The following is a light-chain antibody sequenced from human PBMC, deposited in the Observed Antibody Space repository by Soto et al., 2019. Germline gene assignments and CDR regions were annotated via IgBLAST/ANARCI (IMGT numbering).Light chain of an antibody. Sequence: QSVLTQPASVSGSLGQSITISCTGTSSDVGGYNYVSWYQQHPGKDPKVVIFEVTKRPSGVSSRFSGSKSGNTASLTVSGLQAEDERDYYCSSYTSSRTVLFGGGTKLTVL. J-gene: IGLJ2*01. CDR2: EVT. CDR3: SSYTSSRTVL. V-gene: IGLV2-14*01. CDR1: SSDVGGYNY.